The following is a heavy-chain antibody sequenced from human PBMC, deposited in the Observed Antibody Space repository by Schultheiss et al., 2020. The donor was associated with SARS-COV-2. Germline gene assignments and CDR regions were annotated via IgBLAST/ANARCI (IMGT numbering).Heavy chain of an antibody. J-gene: IGHJ6*03. CDR3: AREGYCSSTSCYDDYYYYYMDV. V-gene: IGHV3-23*01. CDR1: GFTFSSYA. Sequence: GGSLRLSCAASGFTFSSYAMSLVRQAPGKGLEWVSAISGSGGSTYYADSVKGRFTISRDNSKNTLYLQMNSLRAEDTAVYYCAREGYCSSTSCYDDYYYYYMDVWGKGTTVTVSS. CDR2: ISGSGGST. D-gene: IGHD2-2*01.